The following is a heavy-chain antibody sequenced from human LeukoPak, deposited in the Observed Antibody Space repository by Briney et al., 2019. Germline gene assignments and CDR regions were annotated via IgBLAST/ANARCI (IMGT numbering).Heavy chain of an antibody. J-gene: IGHJ5*02. V-gene: IGHV3-23*01. CDR2: ISGTGATT. CDR3: TTDLGS. CDR1: GFVFRDYA. Sequence: GGSLRLSCAASGFVFRDYAMSWVRQAPGKGLEWVSVISGTGATTHYADSVKGRFTISRDNSKNTVSLQMNSLTTEDTAVYYCTTDLGSWGQGTLVTVSS.